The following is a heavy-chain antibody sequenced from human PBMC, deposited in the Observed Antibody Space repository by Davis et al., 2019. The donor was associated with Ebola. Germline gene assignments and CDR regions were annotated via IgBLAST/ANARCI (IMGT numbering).Heavy chain of an antibody. CDR2: ISAYNGNT. CDR1: GYTFTSYG. D-gene: IGHD2-2*01. J-gene: IGHJ4*02. V-gene: IGHV1-18*01. CDR3: ARACSSTSCPRSFDY. Sequence: AASVKVSCKASGYTFTSYGISWVRQAPGQGLEWMGWISAYNGNTNYAQKLQGRVTMTTDTSTSTAYMELRSLRSEDTAVFYCARACSSTSCPRSFDYWGQGTLVTVSS.